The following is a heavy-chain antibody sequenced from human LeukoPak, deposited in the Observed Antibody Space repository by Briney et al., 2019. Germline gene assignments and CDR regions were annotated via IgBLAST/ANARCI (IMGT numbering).Heavy chain of an antibody. D-gene: IGHD2-15*01. CDR1: GGSISSYY. CDR3: ARPMVAATDDAFDI. V-gene: IGHV4-59*01. CDR2: IYYSGST. J-gene: IGHJ3*02. Sequence: PSETLSLTCTVSGGSISSYYWSWIRQPPGKGLEWIGYIYYSGSTNYNPSLKSRVTISVDTSKNQFSLKLSSVTAADTAVYYCARPMVAATDDAFDIWGQGTMVTVSS.